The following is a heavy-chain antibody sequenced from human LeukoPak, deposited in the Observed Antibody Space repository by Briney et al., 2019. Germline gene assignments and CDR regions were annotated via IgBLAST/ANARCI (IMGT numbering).Heavy chain of an antibody. CDR3: AKDDDSSGYYTDAFDI. CDR2: ISGSGGRP. Sequence: GGSLRLSCAASGFIFSSYAMTWVRQAPGKGLEWVSSISGSGGRPYYADSVKGRFTISRDNSKNTPYLQMNSLRAEDTAVYYCAKDDDSSGYYTDAFDIWGQGTMVTVSS. V-gene: IGHV3-23*01. CDR1: GFIFSSYA. J-gene: IGHJ3*02. D-gene: IGHD3-22*01.